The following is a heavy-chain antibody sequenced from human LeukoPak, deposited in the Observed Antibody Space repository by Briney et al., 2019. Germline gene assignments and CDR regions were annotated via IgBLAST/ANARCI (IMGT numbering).Heavy chain of an antibody. D-gene: IGHD6-13*01. Sequence: GGSLRLSCAASGFTFSRSAMTWVRQTPGKGLDWVSSISSSGNTYYAASVKGRFTISRDNSKNMLYLHMNSLRAEDTAVYYCVKGRISEDGLDFWGQGTLVTVSS. CDR1: GFTFSRSA. CDR3: VKGRISEDGLDF. J-gene: IGHJ4*02. CDR2: ISSSGNT. V-gene: IGHV3-23*01.